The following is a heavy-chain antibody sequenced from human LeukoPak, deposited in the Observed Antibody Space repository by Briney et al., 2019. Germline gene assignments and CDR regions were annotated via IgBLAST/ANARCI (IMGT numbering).Heavy chain of an antibody. Sequence: GRSLRLSCAASGFTFSSYAMHWVRQAPGKGLEWVAVISYDGSNKYYADSVKGRFTISRDNSKNTLYLQMNSLRAEDTAVYYCARVHVCGGDCYSLDYWGQGTLVTVSS. CDR3: ARVHVCGGDCYSLDY. J-gene: IGHJ4*02. V-gene: IGHV3-30*01. CDR1: GFTFSSYA. CDR2: ISYDGSNK. D-gene: IGHD2-21*02.